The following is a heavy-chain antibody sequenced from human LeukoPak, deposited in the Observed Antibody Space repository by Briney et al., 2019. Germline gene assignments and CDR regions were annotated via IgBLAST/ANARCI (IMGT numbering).Heavy chain of an antibody. D-gene: IGHD3-22*01. V-gene: IGHV1-69*13. Sequence: GASVKVSCKAYGGTFSSYAISWVRQAPGQGLEWMGGIIPIFGTANYAQKFQGRVTITADESTSTAYMELSSLRSEDTAVYYCARRYYDSSGYSWYFDLWGRGTLVTVSS. CDR1: GGTFSSYA. CDR3: ARRYYDSSGYSWYFDL. CDR2: IIPIFGTA. J-gene: IGHJ2*01.